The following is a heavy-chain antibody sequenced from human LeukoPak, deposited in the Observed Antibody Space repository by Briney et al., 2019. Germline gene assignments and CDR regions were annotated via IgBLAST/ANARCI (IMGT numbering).Heavy chain of an antibody. J-gene: IGHJ1*01. CDR3: ARGVTGGWYGDFQH. CDR1: GGSISRGGYY. CDR2: IYYSRST. Sequence: SQTLSLTCTVSGGSISRGGYYWSWIRQHPGKGLEWIGYIYYSRSTYYNPSLKSRVTISVDTSKNQFSLKLSSVTAADTAVYYCARGVTGGWYGDFQHWGQGTLVTVSS. V-gene: IGHV4-31*03. D-gene: IGHD6-19*01.